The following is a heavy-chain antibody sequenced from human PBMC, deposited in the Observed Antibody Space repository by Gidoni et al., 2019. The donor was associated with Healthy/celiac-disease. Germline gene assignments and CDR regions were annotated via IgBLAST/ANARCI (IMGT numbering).Heavy chain of an antibody. CDR3: AKDPSVGLLWFGESDY. V-gene: IGHV3-30*18. J-gene: IGHJ4*02. CDR1: GFTFSSYG. Sequence: QVQLVESGGGVVQPGRSLRLACAASGFTFSSYGMHWVRQAPGKGLEWVAVISYDGSNKYYADSVKGRFTISRDNSKNTLYLQMNSLRAEDTAVYYCAKDPSVGLLWFGESDYWGQGTLVTVSS. D-gene: IGHD3-10*01. CDR2: ISYDGSNK.